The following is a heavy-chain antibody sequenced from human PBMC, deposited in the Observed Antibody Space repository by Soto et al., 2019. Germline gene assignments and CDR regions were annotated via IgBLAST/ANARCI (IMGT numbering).Heavy chain of an antibody. Sequence: SQTLSLTCTGSGGSISSYYWSWIRQPPGKGLEWIGYIYYSGSTNYNPSLKSRVTISVDTSKNQFSLKLSSMTAADTAVYYCARHGYDFWSGYYAFLDYWGQGTLVTVSS. CDR2: IYYSGST. V-gene: IGHV4-59*08. CDR3: ARHGYDFWSGYYAFLDY. D-gene: IGHD3-3*01. CDR1: GGSISSYY. J-gene: IGHJ4*02.